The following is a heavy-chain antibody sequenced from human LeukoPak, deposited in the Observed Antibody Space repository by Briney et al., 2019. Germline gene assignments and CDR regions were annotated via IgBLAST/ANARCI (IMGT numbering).Heavy chain of an antibody. CDR3: ARSAQLLWLGELLNPFDY. Sequence: PSETLSLTCAVYGGSFSGYYWMHWVRQAPGKGLVWVSRINSDGSSTSYADSVKGRFTISRDNAKNTLYLQMNSLRAEDTAVYYCARSAQLLWLGELLNPFDYWGQGTPVTVSS. CDR1: GGSFSGYYW. J-gene: IGHJ4*02. D-gene: IGHD3-10*01. CDR2: INSDGSST. V-gene: IGHV3-74*01.